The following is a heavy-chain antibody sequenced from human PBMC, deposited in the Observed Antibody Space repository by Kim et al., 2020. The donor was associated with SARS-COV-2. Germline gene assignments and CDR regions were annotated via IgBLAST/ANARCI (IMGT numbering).Heavy chain of an antibody. D-gene: IGHD5-18*01. CDR2: IYTSGST. V-gene: IGHV4-61*02. CDR1: GGSISSGSYY. CDR3: ARSGYSYAYYFDY. Sequence: SETLSLTCTVSGGSISSGSYYWSWIRQPAGKGLEWIGRIYTSGSTNYNPSLKSRVTISVDTSKNQFSLKLSSVTAADTAVYYCARSGYSYAYYFDYWGQGTLVTVSS. J-gene: IGHJ4*02.